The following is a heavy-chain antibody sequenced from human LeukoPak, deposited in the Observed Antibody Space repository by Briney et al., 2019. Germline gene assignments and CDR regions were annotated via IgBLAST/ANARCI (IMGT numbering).Heavy chain of an antibody. CDR1: GYTLTELS. CDR2: FDPEDGET. V-gene: IGHV1-24*01. CDR3: ATVMSITGNRDY. D-gene: IGHD1-20*01. J-gene: IGHJ4*02. Sequence: ASVKVSCKVSGYTLTELSMHWVRQAPGKGLEWMGGFDPEDGETIYAQKFQGRVTMTEDTSTDTAYMELSSLRSEDTAVYYCATVMSITGNRDYWGQGTLVTVSS.